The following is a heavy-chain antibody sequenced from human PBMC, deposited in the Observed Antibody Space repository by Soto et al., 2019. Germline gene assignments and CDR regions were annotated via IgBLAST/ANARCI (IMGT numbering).Heavy chain of an antibody. D-gene: IGHD3-10*01. Sequence: SETLSLTCTVSGGSISSYYWSWIRQPPGKGLEWIGYIYYSGSTNYNPSLKSRVTISVDTSKNQFSLKLSSVTAADTAVYYCERAEPRGYFDYWGQGTLVTVSS. J-gene: IGHJ4*02. CDR3: ERAEPRGYFDY. CDR2: IYYSGST. CDR1: GGSISSYY. V-gene: IGHV4-59*01.